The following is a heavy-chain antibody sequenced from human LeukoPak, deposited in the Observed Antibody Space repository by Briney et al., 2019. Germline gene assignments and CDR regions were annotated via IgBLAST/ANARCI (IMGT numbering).Heavy chain of an antibody. CDR3: ARRVVNNRNWYFNL. D-gene: IGHD4-23*01. CDR1: GYRITNYW. J-gene: IGHJ2*01. Sequence: GESLKISCKGSGYRITNYWIGWVRQMPGKGLEWMGIIYPGDSNTRYSPSFQGQVTISVDKSIDTAYVQWSSLKASDTAMYYCARRVVNNRNWYFNLWGRGTLVTVSS. CDR2: IYPGDSNT. V-gene: IGHV5-51*01.